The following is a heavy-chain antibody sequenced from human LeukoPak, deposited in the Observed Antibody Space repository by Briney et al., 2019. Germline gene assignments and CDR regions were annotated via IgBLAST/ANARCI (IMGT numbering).Heavy chain of an antibody. CDR3: ARESSGYSCGYFDY. Sequence: PGGSLRLSCAASGFTFSSYAMHWVRQAPGKGLEWVAVISYDGSNKYYADSVKGRFTISRDNSKNTLYLQMNSLRAEDTAVYYCARESSGYSCGYFDYWGQGTLVTVSS. J-gene: IGHJ4*02. D-gene: IGHD5-18*01. CDR1: GFTFSSYA. CDR2: ISYDGSNK. V-gene: IGHV3-30*04.